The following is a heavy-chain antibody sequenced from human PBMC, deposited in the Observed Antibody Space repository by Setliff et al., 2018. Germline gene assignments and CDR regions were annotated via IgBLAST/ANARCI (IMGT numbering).Heavy chain of an antibody. Sequence: SLRLSCRTSGFTLGDYAMSWVRQAPGKGPEWIGFIRNVPYGGTTEFAASVRGRFAISRDDSKDVAYLQMNNLKTEDTGVYYCTITHYYGSGSPYYLDYWGQGTPVTVSS. CDR3: TITHYYGSGSPYYLDY. V-gene: IGHV3-49*04. J-gene: IGHJ4*02. D-gene: IGHD3-10*01. CDR2: IRNVPYGGTT. CDR1: GFTLGDYA.